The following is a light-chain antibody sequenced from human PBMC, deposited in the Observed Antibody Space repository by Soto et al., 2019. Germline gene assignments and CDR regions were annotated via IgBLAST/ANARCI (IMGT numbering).Light chain of an antibody. CDR2: DIS. V-gene: IGKV3-20*01. J-gene: IGKJ5*01. CDR1: QSVGSY. CDR3: QQYGNSPIT. Sequence: EIVLTQSPATLSLSPGERATLSCRASQSVGSYFAWYQQKPGQTPRLLIYDISYRATGIPARFSGSGSGTDFTLTISRLEPEDFAVYYCQQYGNSPITCGQGTRREIK.